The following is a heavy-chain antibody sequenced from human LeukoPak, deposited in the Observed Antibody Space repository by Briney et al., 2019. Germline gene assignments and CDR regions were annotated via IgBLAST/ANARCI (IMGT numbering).Heavy chain of an antibody. J-gene: IGHJ4*02. CDR3: AKVGGYSYGRIGHFDY. CDR2: ISGSGGST. D-gene: IGHD5-18*01. Sequence: PGGSLRLSCAASGFTFSSYAMSWVRQAPGKGLEWVSAISGSGGSTYYADSVKGRFTISRDNSKNTLYLQMNSLRAEDTAVYYCAKVGGYSYGRIGHFDYWGQGTLVTVSS. CDR1: GFTFSSYA. V-gene: IGHV3-23*01.